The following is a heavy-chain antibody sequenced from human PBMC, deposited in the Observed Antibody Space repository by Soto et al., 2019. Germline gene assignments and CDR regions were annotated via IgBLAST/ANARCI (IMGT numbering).Heavy chain of an antibody. Sequence: EVQVVESGGGLVQPGGSLRLSCSASGFSVTNNYMNWVRQAPGKGLEWVSIIDMGGNTYYADSVKDRFTISMDNSRNTLYLHMGSLRAEVTAVYYCARGLGSTGFLGRVHYFDSWGQGTLVTVPP. V-gene: IGHV3-66*01. CDR1: GFSVTNNY. CDR2: IDMGGNT. J-gene: IGHJ4*02. CDR3: ARGLGSTGFLGRVHYFDS. D-gene: IGHD6-25*01.